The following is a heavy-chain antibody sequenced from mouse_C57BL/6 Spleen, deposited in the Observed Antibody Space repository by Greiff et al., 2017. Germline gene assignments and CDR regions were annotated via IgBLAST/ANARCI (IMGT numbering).Heavy chain of an antibody. V-gene: IGHV5-9*01. Sequence: EVHLVESGGGLVKPGGSLKLSCAASGFTFSSYTMSWVRQTPGKRLEWVVTISGGGGNTYYPDSVKGRFTISRDNAKNTLYLQMSSLRSEDTALYYCARDGAAQATWAWFAYWGQGTLVTVA. CDR3: ARDGAAQATWAWFAY. CDR2: ISGGGGNT. CDR1: GFTFSSYT. D-gene: IGHD3-2*02. J-gene: IGHJ3*01.